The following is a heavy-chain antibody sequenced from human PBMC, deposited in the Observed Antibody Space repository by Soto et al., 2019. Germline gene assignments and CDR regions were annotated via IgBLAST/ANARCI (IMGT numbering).Heavy chain of an antibody. CDR3: AKDPIKGGYSYGSDY. V-gene: IGHV3-23*01. J-gene: IGHJ4*02. D-gene: IGHD5-18*01. CDR1: GFTFSSYV. Sequence: GGSLRLSCAASGFTFSSYVMSWVRQAPGKGLEWVSAISGSGGSTYYADSVKGRFTISRDNSKNTLYLQMNSLRAEDTAVYYCAKDPIKGGYSYGSDYWGQGTQVTVSS. CDR2: ISGSGGST.